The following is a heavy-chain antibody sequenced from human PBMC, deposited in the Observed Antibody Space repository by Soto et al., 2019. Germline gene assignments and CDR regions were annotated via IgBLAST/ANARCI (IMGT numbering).Heavy chain of an antibody. CDR3: ARIGGGGDMDY. J-gene: IGHJ4*02. CDR2: IYYSGRT. V-gene: IGHV4-28*01. Sequence: QVQLQESGPGLVKPSDTLSLTCAVSGYSISSSNWWGWIRQPPGKGLEWIGYIYYSGRTYYNPSLKRRVTRSVDTSKNQFSLKLSSVTAVDTAVYYCARIGGGGDMDYWGQGTLVTVSS. D-gene: IGHD3-16*01. CDR1: GYSISSSNW.